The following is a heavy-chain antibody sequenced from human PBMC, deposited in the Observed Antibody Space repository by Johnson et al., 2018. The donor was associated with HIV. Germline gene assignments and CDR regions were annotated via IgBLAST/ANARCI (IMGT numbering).Heavy chain of an antibody. J-gene: IGHJ3*01. V-gene: IGHV3-48*04. CDR1: GFTFSNYA. CDR2: ISSSGTGK. D-gene: IGHD5-24*01. CDR3: ARGRWLQLDAFDL. Sequence: VQLVESGGGLVQPGGSLRLSCAASGFTFSNYAMSWVRQAPGKGLEWVSYISSSGTGKYYAGSVKGRFTISRDNAKNSLYLQMNSLRAEDTAVYYCARGRWLQLDAFDLWGQGTMVSVPS.